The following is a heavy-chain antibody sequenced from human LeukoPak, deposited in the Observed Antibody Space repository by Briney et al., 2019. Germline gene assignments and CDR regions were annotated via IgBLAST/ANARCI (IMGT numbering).Heavy chain of an antibody. V-gene: IGHV4-59*01. CDR2: IYYSGST. J-gene: IGHJ4*02. CDR1: GGSISSYY. CDR3: ARGYGDFNFDY. Sequence: SETLSLTCTVSGGSISSYYWSWIRQPPGKGLEWIGYIYYSGSTNYNPSLKSRVTISVDTSKNQFSLKLSSVTAADTAVYCCARGYGDFNFDYWGQGTLVTVSS. D-gene: IGHD4-17*01.